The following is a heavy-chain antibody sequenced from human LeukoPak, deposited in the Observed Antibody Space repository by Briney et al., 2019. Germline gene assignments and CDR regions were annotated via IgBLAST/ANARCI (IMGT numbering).Heavy chain of an antibody. Sequence: TGGSLRLSCAASGFTFSSYSMNWVRQAPGKGLEWVSYISSSSSTIYYADSVKGRFTISRDNAKNSLHLQMNSLRAEDTAVYYCARVAYGNWFDPWGQGTLVTVSS. CDR1: GFTFSSYS. CDR2: ISSSSSTI. V-gene: IGHV3-48*01. D-gene: IGHD4-17*01. CDR3: ARVAYGNWFDP. J-gene: IGHJ5*02.